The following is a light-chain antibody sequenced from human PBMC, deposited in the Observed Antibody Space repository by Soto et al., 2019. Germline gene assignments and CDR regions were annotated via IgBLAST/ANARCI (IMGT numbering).Light chain of an antibody. CDR1: SGHGTYA. V-gene: IGLV4-69*01. CDR2: LNSDGSH. J-gene: IGLJ2*01. Sequence: QSVLTQSPSASASLGASVKLTCTLSSGHGTYAIAWHQQQPEKGPRYLMKLNSDGSHTKGDGIPDRFSGSSSGAERYLTISSLQSEDEADYYCQTWGTGTVVFGGGTQLTVL. CDR3: QTWGTGTVV.